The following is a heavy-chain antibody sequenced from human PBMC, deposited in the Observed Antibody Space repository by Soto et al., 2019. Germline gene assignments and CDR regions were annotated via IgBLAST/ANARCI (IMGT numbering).Heavy chain of an antibody. CDR2: IDPDDSYS. CDR1: GYNFTANW. D-gene: IGHD5-18*01. Sequence: GESLKISCKTSGYNFTANWIAWVRQVPGKGLEYMGRIDPDDSYSNYSPSFEGHVTLSVDKSVNTAFLQWSSLEASDTAMYYCARRASRGYSYGYDYYYGMDVWGQGTTVTVS. J-gene: IGHJ6*02. V-gene: IGHV5-10-1*01. CDR3: ARRASRGYSYGYDYYYGMDV.